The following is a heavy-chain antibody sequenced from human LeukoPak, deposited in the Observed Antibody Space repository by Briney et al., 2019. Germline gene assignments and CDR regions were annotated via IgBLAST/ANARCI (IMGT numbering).Heavy chain of an antibody. CDR2: ISSSSSYI. Sequence: GGSLRLSCAASGFTFSSYSMNWVRQAPGKGLEWVSSISSSSSYIYYADSVKGRFTISRDNSKNTLYLQMNSLRAEDTAVYYCARDLGIPYYDYVWGSYRYYYGMDVWGQGTTVTVSS. D-gene: IGHD3-16*02. J-gene: IGHJ6*02. CDR3: ARDLGIPYYDYVWGSYRYYYGMDV. CDR1: GFTFSSYS. V-gene: IGHV3-21*01.